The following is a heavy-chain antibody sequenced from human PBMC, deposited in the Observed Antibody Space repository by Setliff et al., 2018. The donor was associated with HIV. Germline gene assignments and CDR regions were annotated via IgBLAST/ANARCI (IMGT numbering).Heavy chain of an antibody. D-gene: IGHD3-22*01. V-gene: IGHV4-61*02. Sequence: KPSETLSLTCTVSGGSISSGSYYWSWIRQPAGKGLEWIGRIYTSGSTTYNPSLKSRVTISVHTSKNQFSLKLNSVTAADTAVYYCARQYYYDSSGYHYYFDYWGQGTLVTVS. CDR3: ARQYYYDSSGYHYYFDY. CDR2: IYTSGST. CDR1: GGSISSGSYY. J-gene: IGHJ4*02.